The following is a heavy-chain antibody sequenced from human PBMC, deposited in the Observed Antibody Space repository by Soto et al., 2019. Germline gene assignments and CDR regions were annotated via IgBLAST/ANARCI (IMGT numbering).Heavy chain of an antibody. CDR2: INHSGST. Sequence: QVQLQQWGAGLLKPSETLSLTCAVYGGSFSGYYWSWIRQPPGKGLEWIGEINHSGSTNYNPSLKSRVTISVDTSKNQFSLKLSSVTAADTAIYYCARPMTTVTNDAFDIWGQGTMVTVSS. CDR1: GGSFSGYY. V-gene: IGHV4-34*01. J-gene: IGHJ3*02. D-gene: IGHD4-17*01. CDR3: ARPMTTVTNDAFDI.